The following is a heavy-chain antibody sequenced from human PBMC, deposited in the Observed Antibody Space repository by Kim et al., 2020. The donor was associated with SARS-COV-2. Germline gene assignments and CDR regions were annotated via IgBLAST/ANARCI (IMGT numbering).Heavy chain of an antibody. V-gene: IGHV4-59*08. CDR3: VRLGCSATSCTTFDY. Sequence: PPHKGRVTLSVDTSKNQFSLKLSFVTAADTAMYYCVRLGCSATSCTTFDYWGQGTLVTVSS. D-gene: IGHD2-2*01. J-gene: IGHJ4*02.